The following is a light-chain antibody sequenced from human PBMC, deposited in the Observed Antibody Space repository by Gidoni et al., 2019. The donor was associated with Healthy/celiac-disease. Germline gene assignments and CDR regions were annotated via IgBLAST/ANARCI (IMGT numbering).Light chain of an antibody. CDR3: QQRSNWFT. J-gene: IGKJ4*01. CDR1: QSVSSY. CDR2: DAS. Sequence: IVLTQSPATLSLSPGDRATLSCRASQSVSSYLAWYQQKPGQAPRLLIYDASNRATGIPARFSCSGSGTDFTLTISSLEPEDFAVYYCQQRSNWFTFGGGTKVEIK. V-gene: IGKV3-11*01.